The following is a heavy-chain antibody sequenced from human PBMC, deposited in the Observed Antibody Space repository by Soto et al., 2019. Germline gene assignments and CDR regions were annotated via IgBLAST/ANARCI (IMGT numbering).Heavy chain of an antibody. CDR1: GGTFSSYA. D-gene: IGHD1-26*01. Sequence: SVKVSCKASGGTFSSYAISWVRQAPGQGLEWMGGIIPIFGTANYAQKFQGRVTITADESTSTAYIELSSLRSEDTAVYYCAREGRYSGSYPTDFGPPYFDYWGQGTLVTVSS. CDR2: IIPIFGTA. V-gene: IGHV1-69*13. J-gene: IGHJ4*02. CDR3: AREGRYSGSYPTDFGPPYFDY.